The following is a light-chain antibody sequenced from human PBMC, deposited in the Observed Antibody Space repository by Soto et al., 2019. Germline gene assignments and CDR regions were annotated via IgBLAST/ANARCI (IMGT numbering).Light chain of an antibody. V-gene: IGLV6-57*01. CDR3: QSYDSSNHRAMV. J-gene: IGLJ1*01. CDR2: EDN. CDR1: SGSIASNY. Sequence: NFMLTQPHSVSESPGKTVTISCTRSSGSIASNYVQWYQQRPGSSPTTVIYEDNQRPSGVPDRFSGSIDSSSNSASLTISGLKTEDEADYYCQSYDSSNHRAMVFGTGTKVTVL.